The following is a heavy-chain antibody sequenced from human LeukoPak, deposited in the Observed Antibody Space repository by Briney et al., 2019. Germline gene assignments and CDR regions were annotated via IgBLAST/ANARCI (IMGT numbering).Heavy chain of an antibody. D-gene: IGHD3-16*01. CDR3: AKHPRRMARLITFGGGRPYYFDY. CDR2: IYYSGST. CDR1: GGSISSYY. Sequence: PSETLSLTCTVSGGSISSYYWSWIRQPPGKGLEWIGYIYYSGSTNYNPSLKSRVTISVDTSKNQFSLKLSSVTAADTAIYYCAKHPRRMARLITFGGGRPYYFDYWGQGTLVTVSS. V-gene: IGHV4-59*01. J-gene: IGHJ4*02.